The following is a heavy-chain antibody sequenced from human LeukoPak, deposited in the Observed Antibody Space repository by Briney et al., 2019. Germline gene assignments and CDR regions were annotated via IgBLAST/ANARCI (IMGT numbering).Heavy chain of an antibody. V-gene: IGHV3-53*04. J-gene: IGHJ3*02. CDR1: GFTFSDHA. Sequence: PGGSLRLSCAASGFTFSDHAMTWVRQAPGKGLEWVSVIYSGGSTYYADSVKGRFTISRHNSKNTLYLQMNSLRAEDTAVYYCATYSSTSWSDAFDIWGQGTMVTVSS. CDR2: IYSGGST. CDR3: ATYSSTSWSDAFDI. D-gene: IGHD2-2*01.